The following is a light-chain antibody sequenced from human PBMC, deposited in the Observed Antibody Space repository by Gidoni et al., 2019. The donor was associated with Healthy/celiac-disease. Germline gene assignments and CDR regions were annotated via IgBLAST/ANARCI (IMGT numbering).Light chain of an antibody. V-gene: IGLV1-40*01. CDR3: QSYDSSLSGSIV. J-gene: IGLJ1*01. CDR1: SSNIGAGYY. CDR2: GNS. Sequence: QSVLPQPPSVSGAPGQRVTISCTGSSSNIGAGYYVHWYQQLPGTAPKLLIYGNSNRPSGVPDRFSGSKSGTSASLAITGLQAEDEADYYCQSYDSSLSGSIVFGTGTKVTVL.